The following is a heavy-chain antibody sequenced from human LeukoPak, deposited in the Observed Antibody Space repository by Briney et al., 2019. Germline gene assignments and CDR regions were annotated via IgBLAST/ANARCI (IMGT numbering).Heavy chain of an antibody. J-gene: IGHJ6*02. V-gene: IGHV4-59*01. Sequence: SETLSLTCTVSGGSISSYYWSWIRQPPGKGLEWIGYIYYSGSTNYSPSLKSRVTISVDTSKNQFSLKLSSVTAADTAVYYCARDRGYYYGMDVWGQGTTVTVSS. CDR1: GGSISSYY. CDR3: ARDRGYYYGMDV. D-gene: IGHD3-10*01. CDR2: IYYSGST.